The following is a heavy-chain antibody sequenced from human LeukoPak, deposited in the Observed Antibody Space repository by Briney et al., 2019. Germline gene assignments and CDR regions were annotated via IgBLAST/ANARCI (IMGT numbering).Heavy chain of an antibody. V-gene: IGHV4-34*01. CDR3: AAYYYGSGSYYIPNDY. CDR2: INHSGST. Sequence: SETLSLTCAVYGGSFSGYYWSWIRQPPGKGLEWIGEINHSGSTNYNPSLKSRVTISVDTSKNQFSLKLSSVTAADTAVYYCAAYYYGSGSYYIPNDYWGQGTLVTVSS. J-gene: IGHJ4*02. CDR1: GGSFSGYY. D-gene: IGHD3-10*01.